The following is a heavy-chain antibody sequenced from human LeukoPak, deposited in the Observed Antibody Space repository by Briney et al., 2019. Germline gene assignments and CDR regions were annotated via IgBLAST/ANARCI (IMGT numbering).Heavy chain of an antibody. CDR1: GFTFSSYG. CDR3: TRDPSNSGSYSRLDY. Sequence: GSLRLSCAASGFTFSSYGMHWVRQAPGKGLEWVSSLSTSSIYIYYADSVKGRFTISRDNAKNSLYLQMNSLRAEDTALYYCTRDPSNSGSYSRLDYWGQGTLVTVSS. D-gene: IGHD1-26*01. J-gene: IGHJ4*02. V-gene: IGHV3-21*01. CDR2: LSTSSIYI.